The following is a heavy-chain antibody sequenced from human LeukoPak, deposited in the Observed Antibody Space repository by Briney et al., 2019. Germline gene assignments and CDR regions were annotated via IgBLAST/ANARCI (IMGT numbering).Heavy chain of an antibody. V-gene: IGHV4-31*03. D-gene: IGHD3-16*01. CDR1: GGSISSGGYY. Sequence: SETLSLTCTVSGGSISSGGYYWSWIRQHPGKGLEWIGYIYYSGSTYYNPSLKSRVTISVDTSKNQFSLKLSSVTAADTAVYXCARVAGGPAVYYFDYWGQGTLVTVSS. J-gene: IGHJ4*02. CDR3: ARVAGGPAVYYFDY. CDR2: IYYSGST.